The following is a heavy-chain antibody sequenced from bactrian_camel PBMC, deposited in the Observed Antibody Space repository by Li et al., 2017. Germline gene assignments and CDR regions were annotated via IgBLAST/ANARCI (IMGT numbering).Heavy chain of an antibody. CDR3: VSPKPNEGGDWYFNY. D-gene: IGHD6*01. V-gene: IGHV3S1*01. CDR2: ITASGTT. Sequence: HVQLVESGGDSVQPGGSLRLSCSAGGSTSMYWWMGWVRQPPGMKLEWVSSITASGTTSYSNSVRGRFTISRDNAKNTVYLQMNSLKSEDTAIYYCVSPKPNEGGDWYFNYWGRGTQVTVS. CDR1: GSTSMYWW. J-gene: IGHJ4*01.